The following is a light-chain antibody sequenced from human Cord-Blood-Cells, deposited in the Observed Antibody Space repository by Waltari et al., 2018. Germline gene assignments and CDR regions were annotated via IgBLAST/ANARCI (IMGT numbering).Light chain of an antibody. CDR3: QQYGSSRGWT. V-gene: IGKV3-20*01. CDR1: QSVSSSY. J-gene: IGKJ1*01. CDR2: GAS. Sequence: EIVLTQSPGTLSLSPGERATLSCRASQSVSSSYLAWYQQKPDQAPRLLVYGASSRATGLPDRLSGSGSGTGFTLTISRLEPEDFAVYYCQQYGSSRGWTFGQGTKVEIK.